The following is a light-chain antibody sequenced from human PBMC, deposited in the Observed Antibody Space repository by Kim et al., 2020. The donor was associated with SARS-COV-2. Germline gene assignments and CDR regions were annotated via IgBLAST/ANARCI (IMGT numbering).Light chain of an antibody. J-gene: IGLJ3*02. V-gene: IGLV2-14*03. CDR3: SSFTRSSTWV. CDR2: EVT. Sequence: GQSITISCTGTTSDVGGYNYVSWYQQYPGKAPKLMIYEVTKRASGVSNRFSGSKSGNKASLTISGLQADDEADYYCSSFTRSSTWVFGGGTQLTVL. CDR1: TSDVGGYNY.